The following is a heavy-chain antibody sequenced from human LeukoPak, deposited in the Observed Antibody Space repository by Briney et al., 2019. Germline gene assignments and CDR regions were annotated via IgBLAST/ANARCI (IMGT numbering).Heavy chain of an antibody. V-gene: IGHV4-4*09. CDR1: DGSISNSD. CDR2: IHSRGNT. J-gene: IGHJ4*02. D-gene: IGHD3-22*01. Sequence: SETLSLTCTVSDGSISNSDWNWVRQPPGKGLELLGYIHSRGNTNYNPSLKSRITLSIDTSTNQFSLRLTSVTAADTAVYYCALSYDSKVVPFDCWGQGSLVTVSS. CDR3: ALSYDSKVVPFDC.